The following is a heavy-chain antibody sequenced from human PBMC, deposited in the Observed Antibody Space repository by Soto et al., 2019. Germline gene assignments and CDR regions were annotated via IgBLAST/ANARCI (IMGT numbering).Heavy chain of an antibody. CDR3: VPDAVVIAAKGY. V-gene: IGHV3-21*01. Sequence: EVQLVESGGGLVKPGGSLRLSCAASGFSFSTYSLNWVRQAPGKGLEWVSSISSTSSHRQYADSVKGRFTISRNNAKNSLYLPMDSLRVEDAAVYDSVPDAVVIAAKGYWCQGTLVTVSS. CDR1: GFSFSTYS. D-gene: IGHD2-15*01. J-gene: IGHJ4*02. CDR2: ISSTSSHR.